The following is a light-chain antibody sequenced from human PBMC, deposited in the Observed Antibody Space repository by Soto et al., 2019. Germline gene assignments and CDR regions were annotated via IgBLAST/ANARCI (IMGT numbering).Light chain of an antibody. CDR3: SSYAGSDNLV. J-gene: IGLJ2*01. CDR1: SSDVGGYDY. CDR2: AVS. V-gene: IGLV2-8*01. Sequence: QSVLTQPPSASGSPGQSVTISCTGTSSDVGGYDYVSWYQQHPGKAPKLMIYAVSQRPSGVPDRFSGSKSCNTASLTVSGLQAEDESDYYCSSYAGSDNLVFGGGTQLTVL.